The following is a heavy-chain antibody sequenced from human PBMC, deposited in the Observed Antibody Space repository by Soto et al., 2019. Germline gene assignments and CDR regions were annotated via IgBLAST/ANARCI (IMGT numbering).Heavy chain of an antibody. CDR1: GFSFGSFA. V-gene: IGHV3-23*01. D-gene: IGHD3-3*01. CDR3: AKWSYLDY. J-gene: IGHJ4*02. CDR2: ISGSDGKT. Sequence: AAGSLRLSCTTSGFSFGSFAMTWVRQAPGKGLEWVATISGSDGKTYYADSVKGRFSTPRDTSRNTLYLQMNSLSADDTAIYYCAKWSYLDYWGQGTRVTVSS.